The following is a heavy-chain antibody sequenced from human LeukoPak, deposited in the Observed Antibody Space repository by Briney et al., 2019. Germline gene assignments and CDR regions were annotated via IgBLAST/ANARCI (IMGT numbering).Heavy chain of an antibody. J-gene: IGHJ4*02. Sequence: PSETLSLTCTVSGGSISSSSYYWGWIRQPPGKGLEWIGSICYSGSTYYNPSLKSRVTISVDTSKNQFSLKLSSVTAADTAVYYCARHCSGGSCYGFDYWGQGTLVTVSS. D-gene: IGHD2-15*01. V-gene: IGHV4-39*01. CDR3: ARHCSGGSCYGFDY. CDR2: ICYSGST. CDR1: GGSISSSSYY.